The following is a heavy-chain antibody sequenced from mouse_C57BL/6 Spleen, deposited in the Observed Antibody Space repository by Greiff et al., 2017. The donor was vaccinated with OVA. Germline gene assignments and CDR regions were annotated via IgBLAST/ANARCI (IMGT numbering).Heavy chain of an antibody. Sequence: EVKLVESGEGLVKPGGSLKLSCAASGFTFSSYAMSWVRQTPEKRLAWVAYISSGGDYIYYADTVKGRFTISRDNARNTLYLQMSSLKSEDTAMYYCTRDRGTTVVAPYAMDYWGQGTSVTVSS. V-gene: IGHV5-9-1*02. CDR2: ISSGGDYI. D-gene: IGHD1-1*01. CDR1: GFTFSSYA. CDR3: TRDRGTTVVAPYAMDY. J-gene: IGHJ4*01.